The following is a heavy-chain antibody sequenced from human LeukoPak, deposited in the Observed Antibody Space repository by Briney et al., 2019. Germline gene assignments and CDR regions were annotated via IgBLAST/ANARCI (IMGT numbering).Heavy chain of an antibody. Sequence: GGSLRLSCAASGFTFSSYGMHWVRQAPGKGLEWVAVISYDGSNKYYADSVKGRFTISRDNSKNTLYLQMNSLRAEDTAVYYCAKEGGSYYDFWSGYSIDYYYYYMDVWGKGTTVTVPS. CDR1: GFTFSSYG. J-gene: IGHJ6*03. V-gene: IGHV3-30*18. CDR3: AKEGGSYYDFWSGYSIDYYYYYMDV. CDR2: ISYDGSNK. D-gene: IGHD3-3*01.